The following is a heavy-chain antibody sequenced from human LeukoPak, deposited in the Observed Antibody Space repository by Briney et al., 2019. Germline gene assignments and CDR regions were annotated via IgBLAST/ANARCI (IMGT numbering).Heavy chain of an antibody. V-gene: IGHV3-23*01. CDR1: GFTFSSYA. J-gene: IGHJ4*02. Sequence: GGSLRLSCAASGFTFSSYAMSWVRQAPGKGLEWVSAISGSGGSTYYADSAKGRFTISRENSKNTLYLQMTSLRAEDTAVYYCAKGVPPLDYFDYWGQGTLVTVSS. CDR2: ISGSGGST. CDR3: AKGVPPLDYFDY.